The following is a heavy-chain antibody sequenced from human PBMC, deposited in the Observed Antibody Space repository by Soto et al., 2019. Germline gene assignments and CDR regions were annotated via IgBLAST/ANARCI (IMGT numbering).Heavy chain of an antibody. J-gene: IGHJ4*02. V-gene: IGHV3-48*03. CDR2: ISSGGSTI. CDR3: ARDRAAGAY. D-gene: IGHD6-13*01. Sequence: EVQLVESGGGLAQPGGSLRLSCVASGFSFSDYEMNWVRQAPGKGLEWVAYISSGGSTIHYADSVRGRFTVSRDNARNSLYLQLNTLSVEDTALYYCARDRAAGAYWGPGTLVTVSS. CDR1: GFSFSDYE.